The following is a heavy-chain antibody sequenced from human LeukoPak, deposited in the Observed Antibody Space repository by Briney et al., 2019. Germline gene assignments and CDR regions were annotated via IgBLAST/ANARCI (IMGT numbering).Heavy chain of an antibody. J-gene: IGHJ6*04. Sequence: AGGSLRLSCAASGFTFSSYSRNWVRQAPGKGLEWVSSIISSSSYIYYADSVKGRFTISRDNAKNSLYLQMNSLRAEDTAVYYCARERIFGVVSHLGGVVDVWGKGTTVTVSS. CDR3: ARERIFGVVSHLGGVVDV. V-gene: IGHV3-21*01. CDR2: IISSSSYI. CDR1: GFTFSSYS. D-gene: IGHD3-3*01.